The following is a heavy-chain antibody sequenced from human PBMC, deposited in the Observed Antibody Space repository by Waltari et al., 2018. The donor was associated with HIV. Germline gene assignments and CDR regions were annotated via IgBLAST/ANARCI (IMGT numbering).Heavy chain of an antibody. CDR1: GFSLDTPGMS. Sequence: QVTLRESGPALVKPTQTLTLTCSFSGFSLDTPGMSVSWIRQSPGKALEWLARIDSDDDKQYTPSLKTRLSVPKDTTKKVVVLKMTNMDPVDTANYYCARMRCQISIVRVVVNYGLDACGPGTTVIVSS. CDR3: ARMRCQISIVRVVVNYGLDA. V-gene: IGHV2-70*15. J-gene: IGHJ6*01. CDR2: IDSDDDK. D-gene: IGHD2-21*01.